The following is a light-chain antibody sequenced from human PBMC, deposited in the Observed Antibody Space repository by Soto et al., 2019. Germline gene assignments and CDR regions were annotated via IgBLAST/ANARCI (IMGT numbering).Light chain of an antibody. CDR3: QQRSNWPLT. J-gene: IGKJ4*01. CDR1: QSVSSY. CDR2: DEC. V-gene: IGKV3-11*01. Sequence: EIVLTQSPATLSLSPGERATLSCRASQSVSSYLAWYQQKPGQAPRLLMYDECNRATGIPARFSGSGSGTDFTLTISSLEPEDFAVYYCQQRSNWPLTFGGGTKVELK.